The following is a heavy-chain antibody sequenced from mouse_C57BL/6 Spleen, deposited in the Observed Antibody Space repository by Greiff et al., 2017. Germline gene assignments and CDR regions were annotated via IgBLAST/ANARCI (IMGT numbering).Heavy chain of an antibody. D-gene: IGHD4-1*01. Sequence: QVQLQQSGAELVRPGTSVKVSCKASGYAFTNYLIEWVKQRPGQGLEWIGVINPGSGGTNYNEKCKGKATLTADKSSSTAYMQLSSLTSEDSAVYFCARSWDDRYFDYWGQGTTLTVSS. J-gene: IGHJ2*01. CDR2: INPGSGGT. CDR3: ARSWDDRYFDY. CDR1: GYAFTNYL. V-gene: IGHV1-54*01.